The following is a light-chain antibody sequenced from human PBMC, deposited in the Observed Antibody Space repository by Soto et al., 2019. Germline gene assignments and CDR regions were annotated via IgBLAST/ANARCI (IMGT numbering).Light chain of an antibody. Sequence: DIVLTQSPATLSLSPGERATLSCRASQNVSTYLAWYQQKPGQAPRLLIYGAFNRAPGIPARFSGSGSGTDFTLTISSLEPEDFAVYYCQQRNIWPPVTFGQGTKVDIK. V-gene: IGKV3-11*01. CDR2: GAF. CDR3: QQRNIWPPVT. J-gene: IGKJ1*01. CDR1: QNVSTY.